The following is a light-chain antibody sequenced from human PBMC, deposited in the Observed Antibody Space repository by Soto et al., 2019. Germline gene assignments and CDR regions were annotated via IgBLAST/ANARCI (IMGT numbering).Light chain of an antibody. Sequence: EIQMTQSPSTLSGSLGDSVTLTCRASQTISSWLAWYQQKPGKAPKLLIYKASTLKSGVPSRFSGSGSGTEFTLTISSLQPDDFATYYCQHYNSYSEAFGQGIKVDIK. CDR3: QHYNSYSEA. CDR2: KAS. CDR1: QTISSW. J-gene: IGKJ1*01. V-gene: IGKV1-5*03.